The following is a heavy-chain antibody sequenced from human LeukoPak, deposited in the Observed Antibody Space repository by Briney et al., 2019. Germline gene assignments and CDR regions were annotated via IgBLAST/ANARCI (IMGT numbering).Heavy chain of an antibody. CDR2: IYYSGST. V-gene: IGHV4-59*12. CDR1: GGSIRSYY. CDR3: ARSWSYGVTTPDFDY. D-gene: IGHD4-17*01. Sequence: SETLSLTCTVSGGSIRSYYWSWIRQPPGKGLEWIAYIYYSGSTNYNPSLKSRVTISVDTSKNQFSQKLSSVTAADTAVYYCARSWSYGVTTPDFDYWGPGTLVTVSS. J-gene: IGHJ4*02.